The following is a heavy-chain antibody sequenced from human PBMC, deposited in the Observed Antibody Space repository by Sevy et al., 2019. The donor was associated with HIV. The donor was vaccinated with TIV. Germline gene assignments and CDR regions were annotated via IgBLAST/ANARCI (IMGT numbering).Heavy chain of an antibody. CDR1: GFTFSNSA. J-gene: IGHJ6*02. CDR2: ISDSGGRA. Sequence: GGSLRLSCAASGFTFSNSAMSWVRQAPGKGLEWVSAISDSGGRAYYAHSVEGRFTISRDNSKNTQYLQMNSLRVDDTAVYYCAKRPELGVILSTGVLDVWGQGTRVTVSS. V-gene: IGHV3-23*01. CDR3: AKRPELGVILSTGVLDV. D-gene: IGHD2-21*01.